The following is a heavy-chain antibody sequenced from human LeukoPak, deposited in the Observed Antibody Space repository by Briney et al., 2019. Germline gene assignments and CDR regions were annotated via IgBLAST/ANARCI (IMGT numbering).Heavy chain of an antibody. D-gene: IGHD5-12*01. CDR2: IYYSGST. J-gene: IGHJ4*02. V-gene: IGHV4-59*01. Sequence: SETLSLTCTVSGGSISSYYWSWIRQPPGKGLEWIGYIYYSGSTNYNPPLKSRVTISVDTSKNQFSLQLSSVTAADTAVYYCARDQYSGYDFDYWGQGTLVTVSS. CDR3: ARDQYSGYDFDY. CDR1: GGSISSYY.